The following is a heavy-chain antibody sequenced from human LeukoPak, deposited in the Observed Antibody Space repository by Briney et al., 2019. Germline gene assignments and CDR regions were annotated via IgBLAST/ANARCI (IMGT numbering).Heavy chain of an antibody. CDR1: GGTFSSYA. V-gene: IGHV1-69*13. CDR3: ARDGVVGATTDY. J-gene: IGHJ4*02. CDR2: IIPIFGTA. D-gene: IGHD1-26*01. Sequence: GASVKVSFKASGGTFSSYAISWVRQAPGQGLEWMGGIIPIFGTANYAQKFQGRVTITADESTSTAYMELSSLRSEDTAVYYCARDGVVGATTDYWGQGTLVTVSS.